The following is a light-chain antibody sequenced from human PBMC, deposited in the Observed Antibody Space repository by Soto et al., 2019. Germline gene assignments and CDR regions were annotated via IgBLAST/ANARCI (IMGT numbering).Light chain of an antibody. CDR3: SSYAASDLYV. V-gene: IGLV2-8*01. J-gene: IGLJ1*01. Sequence: QSALTQPPSPSGSPGQSVTISCTGTSSDVGGYNYVSWYQQHPGKAPKLMIYEVTKRPSGVPDRFSGSKSGNTASLTVSGLQAEDEADYYCSSYAASDLYVFGTGTKLTVL. CDR1: SSDVGGYNY. CDR2: EVT.